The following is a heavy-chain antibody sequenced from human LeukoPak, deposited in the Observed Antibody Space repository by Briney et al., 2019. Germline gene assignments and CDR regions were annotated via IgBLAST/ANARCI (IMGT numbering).Heavy chain of an antibody. CDR3: ARNRGWDSFDI. D-gene: IGHD3-10*01. CDR1: GGPISTYY. CDR2: IYYTGST. Sequence: SETLSLTCTVSGGPISTYYWSWIRQPPGKGLEWTGYIYYTGSTNYNPSLKSRVTISVDTSKNQFSLKLSSVTAADTAVYYCARNRGWDSFDIWGQGTMVTVSS. J-gene: IGHJ3*02. V-gene: IGHV4-59*01.